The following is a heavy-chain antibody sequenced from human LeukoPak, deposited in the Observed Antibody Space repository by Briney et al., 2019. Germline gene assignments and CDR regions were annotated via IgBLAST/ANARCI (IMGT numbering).Heavy chain of an antibody. Sequence: GGSLRLSCAASGFTFSNYEMNWVGQAPGKGLEWVSYISSSGSTIYYAAYVKGRFTSSRDNAKHSLYLQMNSLRAEDTAVYYCAQIYTYGSSQFDYWGQGTLVTVSS. J-gene: IGHJ4*02. CDR3: AQIYTYGSSQFDY. CDR2: ISSSGSTI. D-gene: IGHD5-18*01. V-gene: IGHV3-48*03. CDR1: GFTFSNYE.